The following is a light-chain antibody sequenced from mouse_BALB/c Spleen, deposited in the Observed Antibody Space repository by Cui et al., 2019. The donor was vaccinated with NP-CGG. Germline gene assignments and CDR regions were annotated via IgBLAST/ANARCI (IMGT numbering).Light chain of an antibody. Sequence: QAVVTHESVLTTSPGETVTLTCRSNTGAVTTSNYANWVQEKPDHLFTGLISGTNNRAPGVPAKFSGSLIGDKAALTITGAQTEDEAIYFCALWYSNHWVFGGGTKLTVL. CDR2: GTN. CDR3: ALWYSNHWV. J-gene: IGLJ1*01. V-gene: IGLV1*01. CDR1: TGAVTTSNY.